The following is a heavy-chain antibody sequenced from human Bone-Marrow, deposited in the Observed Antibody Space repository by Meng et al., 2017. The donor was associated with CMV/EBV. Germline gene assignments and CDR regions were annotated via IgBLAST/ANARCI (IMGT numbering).Heavy chain of an antibody. J-gene: IGHJ5*02. CDR2: IYYSGST. CDR3: ARNYDILTGLDHWFDP. D-gene: IGHD3-9*01. CDR1: GGSISSSSYY. V-gene: IGHV4-39*01. Sequence: GSLRLSCTVSGGSISSSSYYWGWIRQPPGKGLEWIGSIYYSGSTYYNPSLKSRVTISVDTSKNQFSLKLSSVTAADTAVYYCARNYDILTGLDHWFDPWGQGTLVTVSS.